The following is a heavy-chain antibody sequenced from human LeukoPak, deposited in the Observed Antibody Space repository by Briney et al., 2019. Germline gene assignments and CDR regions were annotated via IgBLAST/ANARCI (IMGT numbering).Heavy chain of an antibody. CDR2: IAGGGSST. CDR3: VKDPDPRYCSSTSCSPI. J-gene: IGHJ3*02. Sequence: GGSLRLSCAASGFTVSFYAMSWVRQAPGKRLEWVSVIAGGGSSTYYADSVKGRFTISRDNSKNTLYLQMNSLRVEDTAVYYCVKDPDPRYCSSTSCSPIWGQGTMVTVSS. V-gene: IGHV3-23*01. D-gene: IGHD2-2*01. CDR1: GFTVSFYA.